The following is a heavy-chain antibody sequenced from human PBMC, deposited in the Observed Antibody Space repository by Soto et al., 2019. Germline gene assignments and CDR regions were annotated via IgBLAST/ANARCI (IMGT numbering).Heavy chain of an antibody. D-gene: IGHD2-15*01. V-gene: IGHV1-2*02. Sequence: ASVKVSCKASGYTFTDYYMHWVRQAPGQGLEWMGWINPNSGGTNYAQKFQGRVTMTRDTSISTAYMELSRLRSDDTAVYYCARDGGYCSGGSCYDYYYYYGMDVWGQGTTVTVSS. J-gene: IGHJ6*02. CDR3: ARDGGYCSGGSCYDYYYYYGMDV. CDR1: GYTFTDYY. CDR2: INPNSGGT.